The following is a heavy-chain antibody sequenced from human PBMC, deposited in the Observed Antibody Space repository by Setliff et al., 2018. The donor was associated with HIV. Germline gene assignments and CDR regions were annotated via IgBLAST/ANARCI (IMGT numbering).Heavy chain of an antibody. CDR2: IYWSGLT. Sequence: SETLSLTCTVSSGSVSRSDYYWGWIRQTPGKGLEWIGSIYWSGLTFYNPSLKSRVTISVDTSKNQFSLRLNSVTAADTAVYYCARDGYSSSWYVISGSFDYWGQGILVTVS. J-gene: IGHJ4*02. D-gene: IGHD6-13*01. V-gene: IGHV4-39*02. CDR3: ARDGYSSSWYVISGSFDY. CDR1: SGSVSRSDYY.